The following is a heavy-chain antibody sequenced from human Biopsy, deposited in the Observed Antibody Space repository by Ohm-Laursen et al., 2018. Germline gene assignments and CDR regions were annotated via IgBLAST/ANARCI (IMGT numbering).Heavy chain of an antibody. J-gene: IGHJ4*02. CDR1: GFTFSDYY. CDR2: ISSRTNTI. CDR3: ARGPSGVATIG. D-gene: IGHD5-24*01. Sequence: GSLRLSCTASGFTFSDYYMSWIRQAPGKGLKWVSYISSRTNTIYYADSVKGRFTISRDGSKNTLYLQMNSLRVEDTAVYYCARGPSGVATIGRGQGTLVTVSS. V-gene: IGHV3-11*04.